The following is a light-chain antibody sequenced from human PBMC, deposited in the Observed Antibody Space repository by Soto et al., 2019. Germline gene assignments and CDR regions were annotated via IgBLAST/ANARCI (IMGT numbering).Light chain of an antibody. CDR2: GAS. CDR3: QQYNNWPV. J-gene: IGKJ5*01. V-gene: IGKV3-15*01. CDR1: QSVSSN. Sequence: EIVMTQSPDILSVSPGERATLSCRASQSVSSNLAWYQQKPGQSPRLLIYGASTRATGIPARFSGSGSGTEFTLTISSLQSEDFAVYYCQQYNNWPVFGQGTRLEIK.